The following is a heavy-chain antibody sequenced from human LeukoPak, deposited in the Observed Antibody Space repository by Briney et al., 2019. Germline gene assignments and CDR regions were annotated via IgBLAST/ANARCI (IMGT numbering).Heavy chain of an antibody. Sequence: GGSLRLSCAASGFTFSSYAMSWVRQAPGKGLEWVSAISGSGGSTYFAGSVKGRFTISRDNAKSTLYLQMNSLRAEDTAVYYCANSYCSSTSCYLYYFDYWGQGTLVTVSS. J-gene: IGHJ4*02. CDR1: GFTFSSYA. CDR3: ANSYCSSTSCYLYYFDY. CDR2: ISGSGGST. D-gene: IGHD2-2*01. V-gene: IGHV3-23*01.